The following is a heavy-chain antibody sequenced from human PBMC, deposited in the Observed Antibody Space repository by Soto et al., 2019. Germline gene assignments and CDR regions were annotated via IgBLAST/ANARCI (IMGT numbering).Heavy chain of an antibody. CDR2: INPSGGST. Sequence: ASVKVSCKASGYTFTSYYMHWVRQAPGQGLEWMGIINPSGGSTSYAQKFQGRVTMTRDTSTSTVYMELSSLRSEDTAVYYCASTHSSRWDFDYWGQGTLVTVSS. CDR3: ASTHSSRWDFDY. J-gene: IGHJ4*02. CDR1: GYTFTSYY. V-gene: IGHV1-46*03. D-gene: IGHD6-13*01.